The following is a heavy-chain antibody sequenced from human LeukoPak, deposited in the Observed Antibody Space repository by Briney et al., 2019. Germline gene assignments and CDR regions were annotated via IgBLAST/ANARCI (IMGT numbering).Heavy chain of an antibody. CDR2: VYDSGTT. Sequence: SETLSLTCTVSGDSVSSDYWSWIRQPPGKRLEWIGYVYDSGTTAYNPSLKSRLTISLDTSKNQFSLNLTSETAADTAAYYCAGRGQRYFRDWGQGILVTVSS. V-gene: IGHV4-59*08. CDR3: AGRGQRYFRD. J-gene: IGHJ1*01. CDR1: GDSVSSDY.